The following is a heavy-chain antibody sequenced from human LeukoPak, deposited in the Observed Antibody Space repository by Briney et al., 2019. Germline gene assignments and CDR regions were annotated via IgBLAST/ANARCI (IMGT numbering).Heavy chain of an antibody. J-gene: IGHJ6*02. CDR2: TSYDGSNK. V-gene: IGHV3-30*03. CDR3: AREPGPDNLTYYYGMDV. Sequence: GRSLRLSCAASGFTFSSYGMHWVRQAPGKGLEWVAVTSYDGSNKYYADSVKGRFTISRDNSKNTLYLQMSSLRTEDTAVYYCAREPGPDNLTYYYGMDVWGQGTTVTVSS. D-gene: IGHD3-9*01. CDR1: GFTFSSYG.